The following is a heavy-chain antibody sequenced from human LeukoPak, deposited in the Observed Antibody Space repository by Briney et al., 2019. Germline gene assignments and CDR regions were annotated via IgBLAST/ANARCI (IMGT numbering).Heavy chain of an antibody. CDR1: GGTFSSCA. D-gene: IGHD5-24*01. V-gene: IGHV1-69*05. CDR2: IIPIFGTA. CDR3: ARAAARWLQLSY. J-gene: IGHJ4*02. Sequence: SVKVSCKASGGTFSSCAISWVRQAPGQGLEWMGGIIPIFGTANHAQKFQGRVTITTDESTSTAYMELSSLRSEDTAVYYCARAAARWLQLSYWGQGTLVTVSS.